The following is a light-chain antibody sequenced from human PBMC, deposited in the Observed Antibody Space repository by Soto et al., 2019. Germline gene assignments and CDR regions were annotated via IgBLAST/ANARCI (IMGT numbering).Light chain of an antibody. V-gene: IGLV1-44*01. Sequence: QSVLTQPPSASGTPGQRVTISCSGSSSNIGRNIVNWYQQLPGTAPKLLIYTNDQRPSGVPDRFSGSKSGTSASLAISGLQSEDEAEYYCAAWDDNLVGWVFGGGTKLTVL. CDR3: AAWDDNLVGWV. CDR1: SSNIGRNI. J-gene: IGLJ3*02. CDR2: TND.